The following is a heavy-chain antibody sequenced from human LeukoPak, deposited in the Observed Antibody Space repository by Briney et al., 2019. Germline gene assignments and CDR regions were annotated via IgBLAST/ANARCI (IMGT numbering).Heavy chain of an antibody. CDR2: MNPNSGNT. D-gene: IGHD1-26*01. CDR1: GYTFTGYY. Sequence: ASVKVSCKASGYTFTGYYMHWVRQAPGQGLEWMGWMNPNSGNTGYAQKFQGRVTMTRSTSINTAYMELNSLTSEDTAVYYCARSSVGARRRIDYWGQGSLVTVSS. J-gene: IGHJ4*02. V-gene: IGHV1-8*02. CDR3: ARSSVGARRRIDY.